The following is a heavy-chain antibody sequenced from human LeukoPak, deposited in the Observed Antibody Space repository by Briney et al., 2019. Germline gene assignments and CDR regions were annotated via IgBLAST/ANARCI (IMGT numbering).Heavy chain of an antibody. D-gene: IGHD6-13*01. CDR1: GGSISSYY. V-gene: IGHV4-59*01. CDR3: ARVAAFHNWLDP. J-gene: IGHJ5*02. CDR2: IYYSGST. Sequence: SETLSLTCTVSGGSISSYYWGWIRQPPGKGLEWIGYIYYSGSTNYNSSLKSRVTISVDTSKNQFSLKLSSVTAADTAVYYRARVAAFHNWLDPWGQGTLVTVSS.